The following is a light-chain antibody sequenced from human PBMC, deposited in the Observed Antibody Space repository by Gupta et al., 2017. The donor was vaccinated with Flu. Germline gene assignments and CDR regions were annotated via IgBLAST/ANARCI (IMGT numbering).Light chain of an antibody. CDR1: QGISGY. J-gene: IGKJ5*01. Sequence: DIQLTQSPSFLSPSVGGRVTITCRASQGISGYLAWYQQKPGKAPKLLIYGASTLQSGVPSRFSGSGYGTEFTLTISSLQPEDFATYYCQQVNSYPITFGQGTQVEIK. CDR2: GAS. V-gene: IGKV1-9*01. CDR3: QQVNSYPIT.